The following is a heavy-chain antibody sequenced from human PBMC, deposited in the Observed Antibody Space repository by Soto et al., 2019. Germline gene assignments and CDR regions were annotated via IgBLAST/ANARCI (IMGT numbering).Heavy chain of an antibody. Sequence: HGESLKISCKGSGYSFTNYWIGWVRQLPGKGLEWMGIIYPGDSDTRYSPSFQGQVTISADKSITTAYLQWSSLKATDTAMYYCARNYGVYFDYWGQGTLVTVSS. V-gene: IGHV5-51*01. D-gene: IGHD4-17*01. CDR1: GYSFTNYW. CDR3: ARNYGVYFDY. CDR2: IYPGDSDT. J-gene: IGHJ4*02.